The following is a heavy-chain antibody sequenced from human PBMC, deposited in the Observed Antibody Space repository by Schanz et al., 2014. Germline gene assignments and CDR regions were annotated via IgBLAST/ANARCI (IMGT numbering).Heavy chain of an antibody. CDR3: ARDLDTSSWRTVYAMDV. J-gene: IGHJ6*02. Sequence: QVQLVESGGGLVKPGGSLRLSCEASGFALNDYYMNWIRQAPGKGLEWLSNISGAGRYTDYADSVKGRFTISRDNAKNSLFLQKNGLRAEDTAVYYCARDLDTSSWRTVYAMDVWGQGTTVTVSS. CDR2: ISGAGRYT. D-gene: IGHD6-19*01. CDR1: GFALNDYY. V-gene: IGHV3-11*05.